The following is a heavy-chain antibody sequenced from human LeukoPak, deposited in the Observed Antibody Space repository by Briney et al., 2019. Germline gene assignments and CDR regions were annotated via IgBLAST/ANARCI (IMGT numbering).Heavy chain of an antibody. V-gene: IGHV3-21*04. CDR2: ISPSGEIT. D-gene: IGHD2-15*01. CDR1: GFTFSTYG. J-gene: IGHJ6*03. Sequence: PGGSLRLSCAASGFTFSTYGMNWVRQAPGKGLEWVSGISPSGEITYYTDSVKGRFTISRDNAKNSLYLQMNSLRAEDTAVYYCARVTLGYCSGGSCHPWSHYYYYYMDVWGKGTTVTISS. CDR3: ARVTLGYCSGGSCHPWSHYYYYYMDV.